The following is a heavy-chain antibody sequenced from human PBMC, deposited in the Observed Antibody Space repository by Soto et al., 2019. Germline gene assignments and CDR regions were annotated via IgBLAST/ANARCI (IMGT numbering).Heavy chain of an antibody. D-gene: IGHD1-26*01. CDR1: GGSISSSSYY. CDR3: ARELGQVGGNWFDP. V-gene: IGHV4-39*02. J-gene: IGHJ5*02. CDR2: IYYSGST. Sequence: TLSLTCTVSGGSISSSSYYWGWIRQPPGKGLEWIGSIYYSGSTYYNPSLKSRVTISVDTSKNQFSLKLSSVTAADTAVYYCARELGQVGGNWFDPWGQGTLVTVSS.